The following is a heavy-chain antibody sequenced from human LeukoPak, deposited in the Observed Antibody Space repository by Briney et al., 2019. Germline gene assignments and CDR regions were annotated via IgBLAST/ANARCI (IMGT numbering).Heavy chain of an antibody. J-gene: IGHJ4*02. CDR3: AIWTNTYYFDF. Sequence: GASVKVSCKVSGYTLTQLSIHWVRQAPGRGLEWMGGFDPEDGETIYAQKFQGRVTMTEDTSTDTAFMGLSSLTSEDTALYYCAIWTNTYYFDFWGQGTPVTLSS. CDR1: GYTLTQLS. V-gene: IGHV1-24*01. D-gene: IGHD2-8*01. CDR2: FDPEDGET.